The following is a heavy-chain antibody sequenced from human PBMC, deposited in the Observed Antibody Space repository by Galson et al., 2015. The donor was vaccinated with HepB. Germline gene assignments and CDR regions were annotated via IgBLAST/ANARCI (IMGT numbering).Heavy chain of an antibody. Sequence: SLRLSCAASGFTFSTYGMGWVRQAPGRGLEWVSSISNTGSYTYYADSVKGRFTISRDNFKNTLSLQMNSLRAEDAAVYSCARDQRGGNSYGWFDPWGQGTPVTVSS. V-gene: IGHV3-23*01. CDR2: ISNTGSYT. CDR3: ARDQRGGNSYGWFDP. CDR1: GFTFSTYG. J-gene: IGHJ5*02. D-gene: IGHD4-23*01.